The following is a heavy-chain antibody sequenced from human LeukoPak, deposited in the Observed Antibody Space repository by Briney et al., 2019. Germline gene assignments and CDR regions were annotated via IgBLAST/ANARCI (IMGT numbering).Heavy chain of an antibody. CDR1: GFSLSTSGVG. J-gene: IGHJ4*02. V-gene: IGHV2-5*02. CDR3: AHRVAQKTTGYYFDY. CDR2: IYWDDDK. D-gene: IGHD1-1*01. Sequence: SGPTLVKPTQTLTLTCTFSGFSLSTSGVGVGWIRQPPGKALEWLALIYWDDDKRYSPSLKSRLTITKDTSKNQVVLTMTNMDPVDTATYYCAHRVAQKTTGYYFDYWGQGTLVTVSS.